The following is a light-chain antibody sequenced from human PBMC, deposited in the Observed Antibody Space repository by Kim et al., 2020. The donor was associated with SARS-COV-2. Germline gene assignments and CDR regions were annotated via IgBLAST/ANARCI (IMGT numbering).Light chain of an antibody. J-gene: IGLJ3*02. V-gene: IGLV1-44*01. Sequence: GQRVTISCSGSSSNIGSNNVNWYQQLSGTAPKLLIYSVNQRPSGVPDRFSGSKSGTSASLAISGLQCEDEADYYCVAWDDSLNGPVFGGGTQLTVL. CDR1: SSNIGSNN. CDR3: VAWDDSLNGPV. CDR2: SVN.